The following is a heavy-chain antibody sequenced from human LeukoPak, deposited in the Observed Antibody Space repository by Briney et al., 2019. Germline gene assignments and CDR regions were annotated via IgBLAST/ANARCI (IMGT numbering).Heavy chain of an antibody. CDR1: GFTFSSYS. V-gene: IGHV3-21*01. CDR3: ARGGYSSSWYPPPWFDP. CDR2: ISRSGIYI. J-gene: IGHJ5*02. Sequence: PGGSLTLSCAASGFTFSSYSMNWVRQAPGEGREWVSSISRSGIYIIDTAYVTGRSTISRDTAKNSLTLQMNSLRAEDTAVYYCARGGYSSSWYPPPWFDPWGQGTLVTVSS. D-gene: IGHD6-13*01.